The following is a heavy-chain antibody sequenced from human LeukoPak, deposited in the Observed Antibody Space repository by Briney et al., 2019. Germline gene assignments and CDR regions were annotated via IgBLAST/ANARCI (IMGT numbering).Heavy chain of an antibody. CDR1: GFTFSDNL. Sequence: GGSLRLSCAVSGFTFSDNLMTWVRQAPGKGLEWVATIKQDGSEKYYVDSVRGRLTISRVNAENSLYLQMNSLRAEDTAVYHCTRGGYSTSWYWIYWGPGTLVTVSS. D-gene: IGHD2-2*01. CDR2: IKQDGSEK. V-gene: IGHV3-7*03. J-gene: IGHJ4*02. CDR3: TRGGYSTSWYWIY.